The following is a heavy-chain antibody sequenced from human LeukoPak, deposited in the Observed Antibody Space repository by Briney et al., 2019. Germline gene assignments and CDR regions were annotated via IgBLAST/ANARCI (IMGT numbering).Heavy chain of an antibody. Sequence: SETLSLTCTVSGGSISSSSYYWGWIRQPPGKGLEWIGSIYYSGSTYYSPSLKSRVTISLDTSKNQFSLKLSSVTAADTAVYYCASRKLGNDYWGQGTLVTVSS. CDR3: ASRKLGNDY. CDR1: GGSISSSSYY. V-gene: IGHV4-39*07. D-gene: IGHD7-27*01. CDR2: IYYSGST. J-gene: IGHJ4*02.